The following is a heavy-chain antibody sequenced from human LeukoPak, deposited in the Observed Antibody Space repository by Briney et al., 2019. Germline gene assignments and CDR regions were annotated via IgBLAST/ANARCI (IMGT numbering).Heavy chain of an antibody. CDR2: IHTSGST. CDR1: GLTFSNYA. Sequence: GSLRLSCAASGLTFSNYAMSWIRQPAGKGLEWIGRIHTSGSTNYNPSLKSRVTMSVDMSKNQFSLKLNSVTAADTAVYSCARIYDFWSNSIYYFDYWGQGALVTVSS. D-gene: IGHD3-3*01. CDR3: ARIYDFWSNSIYYFDY. J-gene: IGHJ4*02. V-gene: IGHV4-4*07.